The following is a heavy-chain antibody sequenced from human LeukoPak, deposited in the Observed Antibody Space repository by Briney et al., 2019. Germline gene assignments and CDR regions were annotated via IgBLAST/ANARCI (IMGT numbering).Heavy chain of an antibody. Sequence: KPSETLSLTCTVSGGSISSYYWSWIRQPPGKGLEWIGYIYYSGSTNYNPSLKSRVTISVDTSKNQFSLKLSSVTAADTAVYYCARDHSGSYLIYFQHWGQGTLVTVSS. V-gene: IGHV4-59*12. J-gene: IGHJ1*01. D-gene: IGHD1-26*01. CDR2: IYYSGST. CDR1: GGSISSYY. CDR3: ARDHSGSYLIYFQH.